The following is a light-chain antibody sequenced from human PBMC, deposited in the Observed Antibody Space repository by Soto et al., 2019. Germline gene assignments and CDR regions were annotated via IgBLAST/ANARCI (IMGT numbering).Light chain of an antibody. Sequence: QSVLTQPPSVSGAPGQRVTISCTGSSCNIGAGYDVPWYQQLPGTAPKLLIYDNSNRPSGVPDRFSGSKSGTSASLAITGLQAEDEADYYCQSYDSSLSGYVFGTGTKVTVL. CDR3: QSYDSSLSGYV. CDR2: DNS. V-gene: IGLV1-40*01. CDR1: SCNIGAGYD. J-gene: IGLJ1*01.